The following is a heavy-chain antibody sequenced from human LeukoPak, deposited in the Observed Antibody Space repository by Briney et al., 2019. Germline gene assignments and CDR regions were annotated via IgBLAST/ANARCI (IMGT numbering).Heavy chain of an antibody. Sequence: PGGSLRLSCAASRFTFSSYGMHWVRQAPGKGLEWVAFIRNDGSNKNYADSVKGRFTISRDNSKNTLYLQMNSLRAEDTAVYYCARAYDSSSYWGQGTLVTVSS. CDR1: RFTFSSYG. J-gene: IGHJ4*02. CDR2: IRNDGSNK. V-gene: IGHV3-30*02. D-gene: IGHD3-22*01. CDR3: ARAYDSSSY.